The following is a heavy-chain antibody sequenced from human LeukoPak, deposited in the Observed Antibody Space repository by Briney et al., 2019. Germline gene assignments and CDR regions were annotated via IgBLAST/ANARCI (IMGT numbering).Heavy chain of an antibody. CDR2: IDTNTGNL. Sequence: ASVKVSCKGSGYTFTKYAISWVRQAPGQGLEYMGWIDTNTGNLTYAQGFTGRFVFSLDTSVSTAYLQISSLKAEDSAIYFCANCYDSSGFFAYWGQGTLVTVSS. J-gene: IGHJ4*02. V-gene: IGHV7-4-1*02. D-gene: IGHD3-22*01. CDR1: GYTFTKYA. CDR3: ANCYDSSGFFAY.